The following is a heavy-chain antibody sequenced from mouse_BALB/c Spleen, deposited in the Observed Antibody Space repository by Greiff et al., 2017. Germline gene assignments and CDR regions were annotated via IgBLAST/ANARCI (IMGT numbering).Heavy chain of an antibody. D-gene: IGHD2-10*02. J-gene: IGHJ3*01. Sequence: EVQRVESGGGLVQPGGSLKLSCAASGFTFSSYGMSWVRQTPDKRLELVATINSNGGSTYYPDSVKGRFTISRDNAKNTLYLQMSSLKSEDTAMYYCARDREYGNAWGQGTLVTVSA. V-gene: IGHV5-6-3*01. CDR2: INSNGGST. CDR3: ARDREYGNA. CDR1: GFTFSSYG.